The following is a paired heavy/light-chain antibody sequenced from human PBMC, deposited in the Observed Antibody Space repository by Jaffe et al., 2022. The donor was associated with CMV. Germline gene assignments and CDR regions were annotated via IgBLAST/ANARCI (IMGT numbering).Light chain of an antibody. J-gene: IGLJ3*02. Sequence: QSVLTQPPSVSGAPGQRVTISCTGSSSNIGAGSDVHWYQHLPGTAPKLLIYGNNNRPSGVPDRFSGSKSGTSASLAITGLQAEDEADYYCQAYDTSLSRPEVFGGGTKLTVL. CDR2: GNN. CDR1: SSNIGAGSD. CDR3: QAYDTSLSRPEV. V-gene: IGLV1-40*01.
Heavy chain of an antibody. CDR2: IWYDGSNK. CDR3: ARAREWLQLESAPYYNYYLDV. CDR1: GFSFSSYG. D-gene: IGHD5-12*01. J-gene: IGHJ6*03. V-gene: IGHV3-33*08. Sequence: QVQLVESGGGVVQPGNSPRLSCAASGFSFSSYGMHWVRQAPGKGLEWVAVIWYDGSNKNYADSVKGRFTISRDNSKNTLYLQMKNLRAEDTAVYYCARAREWLQLESAPYYNYYLDVWGKGTTVTVSS.